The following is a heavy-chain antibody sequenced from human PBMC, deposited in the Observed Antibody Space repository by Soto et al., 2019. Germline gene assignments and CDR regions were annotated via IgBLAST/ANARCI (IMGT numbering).Heavy chain of an antibody. CDR2: IYYSGST. J-gene: IGHJ6*02. Sequence: SETLSLTCTVSGGSISSYYWSWIRQPPGKGLEWIGYIYYSGSTNYNPSLKSRVTISVDTSKNQFSLKLSSVTAADTAVYYCAREGSSSTCMDVWGQGTTVTVSS. D-gene: IGHD6-13*01. CDR3: AREGSSSTCMDV. CDR1: GGSISSYY. V-gene: IGHV4-59*01.